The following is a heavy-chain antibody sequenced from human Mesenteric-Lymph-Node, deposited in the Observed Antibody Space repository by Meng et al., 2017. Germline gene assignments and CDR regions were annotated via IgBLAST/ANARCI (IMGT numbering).Heavy chain of an antibody. CDR2: INPNSGGT. J-gene: IGHJ3*02. Sequence: ASVKVSCKASGYTFTGYYMHWVRQAPGQGLEWMGRINPNSGGTNYAQKFQGRVTMTRDTSISTAYMELSRLRSDDTAVYYCASSSHSSSWSGWSGFGAFDIWGQGTMVTVSS. D-gene: IGHD6-13*01. CDR1: GYTFTGYY. CDR3: ASSSHSSSWSGWSGFGAFDI. V-gene: IGHV1-2*06.